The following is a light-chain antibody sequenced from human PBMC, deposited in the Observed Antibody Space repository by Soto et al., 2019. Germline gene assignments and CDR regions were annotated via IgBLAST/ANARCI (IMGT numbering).Light chain of an antibody. CDR3: QQYGSSPPIT. J-gene: IGKJ5*01. CDR2: DIS. Sequence: EVVMTQSPATLSVSPGERATLSCRASQSVSSNLAWYQQKPGQAPSLLIYDISARATGIPTRFSGSGSGTEFTLTISRLEPEDFAVYYCQQYGSSPPITFGQGTRLEIK. V-gene: IGKV3D-15*01. CDR1: QSVSSN.